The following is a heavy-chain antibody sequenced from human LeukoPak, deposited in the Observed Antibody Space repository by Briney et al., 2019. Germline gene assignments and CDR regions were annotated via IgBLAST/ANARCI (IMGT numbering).Heavy chain of an antibody. CDR1: GFTFSSYS. CDR3: AAGNNYASS. D-gene: IGHD3-10*01. J-gene: IGHJ5*02. Sequence: GGSLRLSCAASGFTFSSYSMNWVRQAPGKGLEWVSYISSSSSTIYYADSVKGRFTISRDNAKNSLYLQMNSLRAEDTAVYYCAAGNNYASSWGQGTLVTVSS. V-gene: IGHV3-48*04. CDR2: ISSSSSTI.